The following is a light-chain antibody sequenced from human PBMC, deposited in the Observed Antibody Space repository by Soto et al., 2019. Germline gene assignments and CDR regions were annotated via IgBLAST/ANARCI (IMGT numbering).Light chain of an antibody. CDR1: SSDVGSYNL. J-gene: IGLJ1*01. CDR2: EVS. V-gene: IGLV2-23*02. CDR3: CSYAGSSTFHV. Sequence: QSALTQPASVSGSPGQSITISCTGTSSDVGSYNLVSWYQQHPGKAPKLMIYEVSKRPSGVSNHFSGSKSGNTASLTISGLQAEDEADYYCCSYAGSSTFHVFGTGTKVTVL.